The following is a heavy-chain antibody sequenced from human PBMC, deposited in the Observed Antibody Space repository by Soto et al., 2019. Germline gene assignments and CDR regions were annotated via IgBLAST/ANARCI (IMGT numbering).Heavy chain of an antibody. V-gene: IGHV1-18*01. Sequence: ASVKVSCKASGYTFTSYAMHWVRQAPGQRLEWMGWINAYNGNTNYAQKLQGRVTMTTDTSTSTAYMELRSLRSDDTAVYYCARDGDYYDSSGPLNWGQGTMVTVSS. CDR1: GYTFTSYA. J-gene: IGHJ3*01. CDR3: ARDGDYYDSSGPLN. CDR2: INAYNGNT. D-gene: IGHD3-22*01.